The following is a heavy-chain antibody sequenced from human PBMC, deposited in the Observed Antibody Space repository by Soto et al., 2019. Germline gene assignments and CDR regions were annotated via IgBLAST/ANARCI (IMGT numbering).Heavy chain of an antibody. CDR3: ARGRYDYIWGSYRFPFDY. Sequence: SETLSLTCTVSGGSISSGDYYWSWIRQPPGKGLEWIGYIYYSGSTYYNPSLKSRVTISVDASKNQFSLKLSSVTAADTAVYYCARGRYDYIWGSYRFPFDYWGQGTLVTVSS. CDR2: IYYSGST. D-gene: IGHD3-16*02. CDR1: GGSISSGDYY. J-gene: IGHJ4*02. V-gene: IGHV4-30-4*02.